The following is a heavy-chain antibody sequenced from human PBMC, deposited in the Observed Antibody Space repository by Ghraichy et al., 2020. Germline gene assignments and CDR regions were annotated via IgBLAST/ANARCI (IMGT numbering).Heavy chain of an antibody. V-gene: IGHV3-11*01. CDR2: ISSSGSTI. CDR1: GFTFSDYY. D-gene: IGHD1-7*01. Sequence: GGSLRLSCAASGFTFSDYYMSWIRQAPGKGLEWVSYISSSGSTIYYADSVKGRFTISRDNAKNSLYLQMNSLRAEDTAVYYCARDRGTGTTKYYYYGMDVWGQGTTVTVSS. J-gene: IGHJ6*02. CDR3: ARDRGTGTTKYYYYGMDV.